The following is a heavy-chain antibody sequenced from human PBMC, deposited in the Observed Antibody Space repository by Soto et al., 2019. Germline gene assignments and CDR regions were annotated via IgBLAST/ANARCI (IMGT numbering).Heavy chain of an antibody. CDR3: ARDGATGY. CDR1: GFTFSSYS. D-gene: IGHD5-12*01. CDR2: ISSSSSYI. Sequence: GESLKISCAASGFTFSSYSMNWVRQAPGKGLEWVSSISSSSSYIYYADSVKGRFTISRDNAKNSLYLQMNSLRAEDTAVYYCARDGATGYWGQGTLVTVSS. V-gene: IGHV3-21*01. J-gene: IGHJ4*02.